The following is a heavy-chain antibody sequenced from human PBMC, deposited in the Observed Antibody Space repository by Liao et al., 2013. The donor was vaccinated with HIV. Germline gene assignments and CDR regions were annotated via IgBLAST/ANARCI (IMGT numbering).Heavy chain of an antibody. D-gene: IGHD2-2*01. V-gene: IGHV4-39*07. J-gene: IGHJ3*02. CDR2: INHSGST. CDR3: ARDSRYQLLLSVRRTDAFDI. CDR1: GGSISSSSYY. Sequence: QVQLQQWGAGLLKPSETLSLTCTVSGGSISSSSYYWGWIRQPPGKGLEWIGEINHSGSTNYNPSLKSRVTISVDTSKNQFSLKLSSVTAADTAVYYCARDSRYQLLLSVRRTDAFDIWGQGTMVTVSS.